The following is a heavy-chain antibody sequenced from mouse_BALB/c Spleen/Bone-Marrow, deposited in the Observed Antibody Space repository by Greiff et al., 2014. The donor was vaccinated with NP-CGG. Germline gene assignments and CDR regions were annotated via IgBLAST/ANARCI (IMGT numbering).Heavy chain of an antibody. D-gene: IGHD2-14*01. V-gene: IGHV1S130*01. CDR3: ARPHRYAYYLAY. Sequence: QVHVKQSGSVLVRPGASVKLSCKASGYTFASSWMHWAKQRPGQGLEWIGEIHPNSGNTNYNEKFKGKATLTVDTSSSTAYVDLSSLTSEDSAVYYCARPHRYAYYLAYRGQRPTRTGST. J-gene: IGHJ2*01. CDR1: GYTFASSW. CDR2: IHPNSGNT.